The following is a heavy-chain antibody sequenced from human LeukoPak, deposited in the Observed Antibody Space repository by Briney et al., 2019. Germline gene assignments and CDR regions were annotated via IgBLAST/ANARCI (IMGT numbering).Heavy chain of an antibody. V-gene: IGHV3-21*01. Sequence: GGSLRLSCAASGFTFSSYSMNWVRQAPGKGLEWVSSISSSSNYIYYADSVKGRFTISRDNAKNSLYLQMNSLRAEDTAVYYCAREAAYCSSTSCYEGGGFDYWGQGTLVTVSS. D-gene: IGHD2-2*01. J-gene: IGHJ4*02. CDR3: AREAAYCSSTSCYEGGGFDY. CDR2: ISSSSNYI. CDR1: GFTFSSYS.